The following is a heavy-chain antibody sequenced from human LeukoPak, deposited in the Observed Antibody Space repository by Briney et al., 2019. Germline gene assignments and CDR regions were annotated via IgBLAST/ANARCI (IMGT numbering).Heavy chain of an antibody. Sequence: GGSLRLSCAASGFTFSSYDMHWVRQATGKGLEWVSAIGTAGDTYYPGSVKGRFTISRGNAKNSLYLQMNSQRAGDTAVYYCAISYGSYYLAYWGQGTLVTVSS. V-gene: IGHV3-13*01. CDR3: AISYGSYYLAY. D-gene: IGHD1-26*01. J-gene: IGHJ4*02. CDR2: IGTAGDT. CDR1: GFTFSSYD.